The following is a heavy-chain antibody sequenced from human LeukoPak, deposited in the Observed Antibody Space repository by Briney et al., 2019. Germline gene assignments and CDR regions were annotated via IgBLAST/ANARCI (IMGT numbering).Heavy chain of an antibody. CDR2: INPSGGSA. CDR3: TRNGWVGPPQLGAFDI. V-gene: IGHV1-46*01. Sequence: ASVKVSCKASGYTFINYYLHWVRQAPGQGPDWVGIINPSGGSATYAQKFQGRVTMTRDTSTITVYMELSSLRSEDTAVYYCTRNGWVGPPQLGAFDIWGQGTMVTVSS. CDR1: GYTFINYY. J-gene: IGHJ3*02. D-gene: IGHD4-23*01.